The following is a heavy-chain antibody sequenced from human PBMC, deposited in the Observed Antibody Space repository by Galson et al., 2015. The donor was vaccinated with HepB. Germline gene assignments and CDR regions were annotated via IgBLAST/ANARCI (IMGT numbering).Heavy chain of an antibody. Sequence: SLRLSCAASGFTFSNYWMSWVRQAPRKGLEWVATIKQDGSEKFYVDSVKGRFTISRDNAKNSLYLQMNSLRAEDTAVFYCARDSSYIVVPAAGDFDHWGQGTLVTVSS. V-gene: IGHV3-7*01. CDR3: ARDSSYIVVPAAGDFDH. CDR1: GFTFSNYW. J-gene: IGHJ4*02. CDR2: IKQDGSEK. D-gene: IGHD2-2*01.